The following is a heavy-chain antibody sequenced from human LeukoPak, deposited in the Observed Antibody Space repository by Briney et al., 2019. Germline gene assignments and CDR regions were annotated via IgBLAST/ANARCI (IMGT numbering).Heavy chain of an antibody. CDR1: GGSISSSSYY. CDR2: IYYSGST. V-gene: IGHV4-39*07. J-gene: IGHJ3*02. CDR3: ARGLTPDAFDI. Sequence: SETLSLTCTVSGGSISSSSYYWGWIRQPPGKGLEWIGSIYYSGSTYYNPSLKSRVTMSVDTSKNQFSLKLSSVTAAETAVYYCARGLTPDAFDIWGQGTMVTVSS.